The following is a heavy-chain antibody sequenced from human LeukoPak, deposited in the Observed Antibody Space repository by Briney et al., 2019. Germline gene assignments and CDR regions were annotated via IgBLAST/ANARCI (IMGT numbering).Heavy chain of an antibody. Sequence: SVKVSCKASGGTFSSYAISWGRRAPGQGLEWMGRIIAILGIANYAQKFQGRVTITADKSTSRAYMELSSLRSEDTAVYYCERVSDGMDVWGQGTTVTVSS. CDR3: ERVSDGMDV. V-gene: IGHV1-69*04. CDR2: IIAILGIA. CDR1: GGTFSSYA. J-gene: IGHJ6*02.